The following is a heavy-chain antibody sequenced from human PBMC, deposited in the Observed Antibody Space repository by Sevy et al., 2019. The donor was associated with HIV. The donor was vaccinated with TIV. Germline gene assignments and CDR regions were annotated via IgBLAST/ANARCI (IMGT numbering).Heavy chain of an antibody. V-gene: IGHV1-46*01. CDR2: INPSGGST. CDR3: ARELYYDFWSGYLQPEYYYYGMDV. CDR1: GYTFTSYY. D-gene: IGHD3-3*01. Sequence: ASVKVTGKASGYTFTSYYMHWVRQAPGQGLEWMGIINPSGGSTSYAQKFQGRVTMTRDTSTSTVYMELSSLRSEDTAVYYCARELYYDFWSGYLQPEYYYYGMDVWGQGTTVTVSS. J-gene: IGHJ6*02.